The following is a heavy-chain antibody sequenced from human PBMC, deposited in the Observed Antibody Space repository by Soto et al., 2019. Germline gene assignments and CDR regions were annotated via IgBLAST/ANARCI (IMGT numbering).Heavy chain of an antibody. V-gene: IGHV1-18*01. CDR2: IRTYNGNT. CDR3: ARTGDFYDSRGYSYWDAFDI. J-gene: IGHJ3*02. D-gene: IGHD3-22*01. Sequence: GLEWMGWIRTYNGNTNYAQILQGRVTMTTDTSTNTAYMELRSLRSDDTAVYLCARTGDFYDSRGYSYWDAFDIWGQGTLVTVSS.